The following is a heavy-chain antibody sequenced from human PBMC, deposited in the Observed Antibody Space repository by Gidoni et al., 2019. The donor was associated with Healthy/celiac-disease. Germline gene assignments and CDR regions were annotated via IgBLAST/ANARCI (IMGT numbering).Heavy chain of an antibody. CDR3: ARALRVTTDWYFDL. V-gene: IGHV3-13*05. CDR2: IGTAGDP. CDR1: VFTFSSYD. Sequence: EVQLVESGGGLVQPGGSLRLSCAASVFTFSSYDMHWVRQATGKGLEWVSAIGTAGDPYYPGSVKGRFTISRENAKNSLYLQMNSLRAGDTAVYYCARALRVTTDWYFDLWGRGTLVTVSS. D-gene: IGHD4-17*01. J-gene: IGHJ2*01.